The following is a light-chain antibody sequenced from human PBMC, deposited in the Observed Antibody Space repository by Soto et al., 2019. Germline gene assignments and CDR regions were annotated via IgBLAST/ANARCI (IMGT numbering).Light chain of an antibody. CDR2: DAS. Sequence: IQVTQSPSSLSASVGDRVTITCRASQTISSWLAWYQQKPGKAPKLLIYDASSLESGVPSTFSGSGSGTEFTLTISSLQPDDFATYYCQQYYTYWHMFGQGTKVDIK. J-gene: IGKJ1*01. CDR3: QQYYTYWHM. V-gene: IGKV1-5*01. CDR1: QTISSW.